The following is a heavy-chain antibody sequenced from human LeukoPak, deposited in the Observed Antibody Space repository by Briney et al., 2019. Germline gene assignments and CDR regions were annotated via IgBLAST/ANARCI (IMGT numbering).Heavy chain of an antibody. J-gene: IGHJ4*02. Sequence: SETLSLTCAVYGGSFSGYYWSWIRQPPGKGLEWIGEINHSGSTNYNPSLKSRATISVDTSKNQFSLKLSSVTAADTAVYYCARGPLSSSSADYWGQGTLVTVSS. CDR3: ARGPLSSSSADY. CDR1: GGSFSGYY. CDR2: INHSGST. V-gene: IGHV4-34*01. D-gene: IGHD6-13*01.